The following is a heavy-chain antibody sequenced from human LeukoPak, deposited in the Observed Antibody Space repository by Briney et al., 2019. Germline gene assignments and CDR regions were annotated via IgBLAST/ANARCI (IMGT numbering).Heavy chain of an antibody. CDR3: ARAYSSSTFDY. CDR1: GFTFSRYE. V-gene: IGHV3-48*03. D-gene: IGHD6-6*01. Sequence: GGSLRLSCAASGFTFSRYEMNWVRQAPGKGLEWVSYISSSGSTINYADSVKGRFTISRDNAKNSLYLQMNSLRAEDTAVYYCARAYSSSTFDYWGQGTLVTVPS. CDR2: ISSSGSTI. J-gene: IGHJ4*02.